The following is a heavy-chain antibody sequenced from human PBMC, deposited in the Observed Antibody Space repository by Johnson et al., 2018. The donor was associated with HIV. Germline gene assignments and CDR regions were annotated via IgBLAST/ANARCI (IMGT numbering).Heavy chain of an antibody. CDR3: AKDSSVLLCFDI. J-gene: IGHJ3*02. V-gene: IGHV3-30*02. CDR2: IRYDGSST. D-gene: IGHD3-10*01. Sequence: QVQLVESGGGLVQPGGSLRLSCAASGFTFSSYGIHWVRQAPGKGLEWVAFIRYDGSSTYYADSVKGRFTISRDNSKNTLYLQMNSLRAEDTAVYYCAKDSSVLLCFDIWGQGTMVTVSS. CDR1: GFTFSSYG.